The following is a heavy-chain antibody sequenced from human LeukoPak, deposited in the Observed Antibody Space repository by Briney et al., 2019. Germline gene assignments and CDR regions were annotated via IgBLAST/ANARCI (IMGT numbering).Heavy chain of an antibody. J-gene: IGHJ6*03. V-gene: IGHV1-46*01. CDR2: INPSGGST. CDR3: ARTRGYYYYYMDV. Sequence: ASVKVSCKASGYTFTSYYMHSVRQAPGQGLEWMGIINPSGGSTSYAQKFQGRVTMTRDMSTSTVYMELSSLRSEDTAVYYCARTRGYYYYYMDVWGKGTTVTVSS. CDR1: GYTFTSYY. D-gene: IGHD3-10*01.